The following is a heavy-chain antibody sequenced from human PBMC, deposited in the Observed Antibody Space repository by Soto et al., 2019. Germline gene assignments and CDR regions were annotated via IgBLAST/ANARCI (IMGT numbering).Heavy chain of an antibody. CDR3: AKGRLRSPSLRGNALDI. CDR1: GFTFSTFG. CDR2: ISYDGSKK. J-gene: IGHJ3*02. V-gene: IGHV3-30*18. D-gene: IGHD3-10*01. Sequence: QVQLVESGGGVVQPGRSLRLSCAASGFTFSTFGMHWVRQAPGKGPEWVAIISYDGSKKYYADSVKGRFTISRDNSKNTLSLQMNSLRPEDTAGYYCAKGRLRSPSLRGNALDIWGQGTMVTVSS.